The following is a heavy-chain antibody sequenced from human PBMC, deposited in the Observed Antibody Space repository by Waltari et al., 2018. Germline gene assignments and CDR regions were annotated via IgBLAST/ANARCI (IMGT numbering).Heavy chain of an antibody. Sequence: QVTLRESGPALVKPTQTLTLTCTFSGFSLSTSGMCVSWIRQPPGKALEWLARIDWDDDKYYSTSLKTRLTISKDTSKNQVVLTMTNMDPVDTATYYCARIRNREYYFDYWGQGTLVTVSS. V-gene: IGHV2-70*15. D-gene: IGHD3-10*01. CDR3: ARIRNREYYFDY. CDR1: GFSLSTSGMC. J-gene: IGHJ4*02. CDR2: IDWDDDK.